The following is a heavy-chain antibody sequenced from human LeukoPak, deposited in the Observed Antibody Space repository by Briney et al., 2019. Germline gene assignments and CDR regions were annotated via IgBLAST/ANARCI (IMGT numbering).Heavy chain of an antibody. CDR3: ARQGGITVFGMAQPGGAFDI. CDR1: GGTFSSYA. D-gene: IGHD3-3*01. V-gene: IGHV1-69*05. CDR2: IIPIFGTA. J-gene: IGHJ3*02. Sequence: SVKVSCKASGGTFSSYAISWVRQAPGQGLEWMGGIIPIFGTANYAQKFQGRVTITTDESTSTAYMELSSLRSEDTAVYYCARQGGITVFGMAQPGGAFDIWGQGTMVTVSS.